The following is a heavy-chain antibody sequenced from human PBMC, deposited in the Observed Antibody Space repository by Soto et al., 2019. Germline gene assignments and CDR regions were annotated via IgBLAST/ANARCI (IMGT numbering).Heavy chain of an antibody. CDR2: IYYSGST. V-gene: IGHV4-59*08. D-gene: IGHD6-19*01. J-gene: IGHJ4*02. Sequence: PLETLSLTCTVSGGSISSYYWSWIRQPPGKGLEWIGYIYYSGSTNYNPSLKSRVTISVDTSKNQFSLKLSSVTAADTAVYYCARHRVAGTRFDYWGQGTLATVSS. CDR3: ARHRVAGTRFDY. CDR1: GGSISSYY.